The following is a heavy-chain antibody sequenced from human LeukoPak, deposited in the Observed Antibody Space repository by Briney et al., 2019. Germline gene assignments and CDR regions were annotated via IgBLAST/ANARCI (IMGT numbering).Heavy chain of an antibody. D-gene: IGHD4-17*01. CDR2: ISDGGTHL. J-gene: IGHJ4*02. V-gene: IGHV3-30*03. Sequence: GGSLRLSCAGSGFIFRNYGMHWVRQAPGQGLEWVAVISDGGTHLYYADSVKGRFTISRDNSESTMYLQMNSLRVEDTAVYYCARGDYGDYSNFDYWGQGTLVTVSS. CDR3: ARGDYGDYSNFDY. CDR1: GFIFRNYG.